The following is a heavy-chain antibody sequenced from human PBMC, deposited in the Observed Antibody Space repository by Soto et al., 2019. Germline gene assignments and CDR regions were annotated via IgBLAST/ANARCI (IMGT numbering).Heavy chain of an antibody. V-gene: IGHV3-53*01. Sequence: GSLRLSCAASGFTVNSNYMSWVRQAPGKGLEWVSLIYTGGSTFYADSVKGRFTISRDNSKNTLYLQMNSLRAEDTAVYYCARDLGSYYGLDVWGQGTTVTVSS. CDR3: ARDLGSYYGLDV. CDR2: IYTGGST. J-gene: IGHJ6*02. CDR1: GFTVNSNY.